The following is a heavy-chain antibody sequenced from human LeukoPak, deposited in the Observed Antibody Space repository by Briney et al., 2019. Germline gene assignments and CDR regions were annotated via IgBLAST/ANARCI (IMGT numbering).Heavy chain of an antibody. J-gene: IGHJ6*02. D-gene: IGHD3-10*01. Sequence: ASVKVSCKASGYTXTGYYMHWVRQAPGQGLDWMAWINPNSGGTNYAQKFQGRVTMTRDTSISTAYMELSRLRSDDTAVYYCAGWFGELLTSRYYYYYGMDVWGQGTTVTVSS. CDR2: INPNSGGT. CDR3: AGWFGELLTSRYYYYYGMDV. CDR1: GYTXTGYY. V-gene: IGHV1-2*02.